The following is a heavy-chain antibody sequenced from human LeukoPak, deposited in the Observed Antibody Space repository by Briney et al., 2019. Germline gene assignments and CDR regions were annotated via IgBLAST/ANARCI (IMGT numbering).Heavy chain of an antibody. Sequence: SETLSLTCNVSGDSISSYYWSWIRQPPGKGLEWIGYIYYSGSTNYNPSLKSRVTISVDTSKNQFSLKLSSVTAADTAVYYCARVQSTGFSWDYWGQGTLVTVSS. CDR2: IYYSGST. CDR1: GDSISSYY. V-gene: IGHV4-59*12. CDR3: ARVQSTGFSWDY. D-gene: IGHD3-9*01. J-gene: IGHJ4*02.